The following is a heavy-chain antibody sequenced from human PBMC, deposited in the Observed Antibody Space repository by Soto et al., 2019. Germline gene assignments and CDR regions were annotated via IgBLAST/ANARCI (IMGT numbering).Heavy chain of an antibody. CDR2: IDYSGST. D-gene: IGHD5-18*01. CDR3: ASLYSYDYYFDY. Sequence: PSETLSLTCTVSGDSISSSCYYWAWIRQPPGKGLEWIGNIDYSGSTYYNPSLKSRVAFSVDTSKNQFSLKVTSVTAADTAVYYCASLYSYDYYFDYWGQGTLVTVSS. J-gene: IGHJ4*02. CDR1: GDSISSSCYY. V-gene: IGHV4-39*01.